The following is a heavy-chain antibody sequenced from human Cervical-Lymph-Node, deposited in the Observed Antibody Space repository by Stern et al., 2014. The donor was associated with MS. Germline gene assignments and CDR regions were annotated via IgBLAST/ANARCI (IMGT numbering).Heavy chain of an antibody. CDR2: IYYSGSP. CDR1: GGSISSYY. V-gene: IGHV4-59*01. Sequence: QVQLQESGPGLVKPSETLSLTCTVSGGSISSYYWSWIRQPPGKGLEWIGYIYYSGSPNYNPSLKSRVTISVDTSKNQFSLKLSSVTAADTAVYYCARGTPVAEFDLWGRGTLVTVSS. D-gene: IGHD6-19*01. CDR3: ARGTPVAEFDL. J-gene: IGHJ2*01.